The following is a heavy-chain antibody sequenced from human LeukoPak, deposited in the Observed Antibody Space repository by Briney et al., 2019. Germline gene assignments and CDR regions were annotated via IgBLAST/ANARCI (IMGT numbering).Heavy chain of an antibody. CDR1: GFTFSSYE. J-gene: IGHJ4*02. V-gene: IGHV3-48*01. Sequence: PGGSLRLSCAASGFTFSSYEMNWVRQAPGKGLEWVSYISSSSSTIYYADSVKGRFTISRDNAKNSLYLQMNSLRAEDTAVYYCARVMSSGWPHFDYWGQGTLVTVSS. D-gene: IGHD6-19*01. CDR3: ARVMSSGWPHFDY. CDR2: ISSSSSTI.